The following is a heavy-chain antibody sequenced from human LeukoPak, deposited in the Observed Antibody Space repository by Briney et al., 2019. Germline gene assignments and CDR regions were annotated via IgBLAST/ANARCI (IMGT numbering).Heavy chain of an antibody. CDR1: GGSFSGYY. CDR2: INHSGST. J-gene: IGHJ4*02. V-gene: IGHV4-34*01. Sequence: PSETLSLTCAVYGGSFSGYYWSWIRQPPGKGLEWIGEINHSGSTNYNPSLKSRVTMSVDTSKNQFSLKLSSVTAADTAVYYCARDPSRQIYYFDYWGQGTLVTVSS. CDR3: ARDPSRQIYYFDY.